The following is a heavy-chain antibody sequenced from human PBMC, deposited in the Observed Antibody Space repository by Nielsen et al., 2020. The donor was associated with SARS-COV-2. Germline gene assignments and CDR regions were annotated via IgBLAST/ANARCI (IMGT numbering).Heavy chain of an antibody. CDR3: TTDPGYSGYDLEYYFDY. Sequence: GGSLRLSCAASGFTFSNAWMSWVRQAPGKGLEWVGRIKSKTDGGTTDYAAPVKGRFTISRDDSKNTLYLQMNSLKTEDTAVYYCTTDPGYSGYDLEYYFDYWGQGTLVTVSS. V-gene: IGHV3-15*01. D-gene: IGHD5-12*01. CDR1: GFTFSNAW. J-gene: IGHJ4*02. CDR2: IKSKTDGGTT.